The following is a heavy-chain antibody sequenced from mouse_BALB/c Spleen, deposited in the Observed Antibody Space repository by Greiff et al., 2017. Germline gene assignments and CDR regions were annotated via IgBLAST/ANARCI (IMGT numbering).Heavy chain of an antibody. CDR2: ISDGGSYT. CDR3: ARANKDYYAMDY. Sequence: EVHLVESGGGLVKPGGSLKLSCAASGFTFSDYYMYWVRQTPEKRLEWVATISDGGSYTYYPDSVKGRFTISRDNAKNNLYLQMSSLKSEDTAMYYCARANKDYYAMDYWGQGTSVTVSS. CDR1: GFTFSDYY. D-gene: IGHD5-1-1*01. J-gene: IGHJ4*01. V-gene: IGHV5-4*02.